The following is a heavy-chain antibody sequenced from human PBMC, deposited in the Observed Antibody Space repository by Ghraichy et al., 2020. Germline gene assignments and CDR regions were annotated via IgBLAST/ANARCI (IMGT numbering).Heavy chain of an antibody. D-gene: IGHD3-22*01. CDR3: ATDTALILSRSTPYYDSSEYYIRGAFDI. Sequence: ASVKVSCKVSGYTLTELSMHWVRQAPGKGLEWMGGFDPEDGETIYAQKFQGRVTMTEDTSTDTAYMELSSLRSEDTAVYYCATDTALILSRSTPYYDSSEYYIRGAFDIWGQGTMVTVSS. J-gene: IGHJ3*02. CDR1: GYTLTELS. CDR2: FDPEDGET. V-gene: IGHV1-24*01.